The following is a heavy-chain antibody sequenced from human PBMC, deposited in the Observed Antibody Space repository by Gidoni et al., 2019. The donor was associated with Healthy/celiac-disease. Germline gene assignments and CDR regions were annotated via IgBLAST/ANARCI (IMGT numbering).Heavy chain of an antibody. CDR2: IYYSGST. CDR3: AREYYYGSGSTNWFDP. V-gene: IGHV4-59*01. Sequence: QVQLQESGPGLVKPSETLSLTCTVSGGSISSYYWSWIRQPPGKGLEWIGYIYYSGSTNYNPSLKSRVTISVDTSKNQFSLKLSSVTAADTAVYYCAREYYYGSGSTNWFDPWGQGTLVTVSS. J-gene: IGHJ5*02. CDR1: GGSISSYY. D-gene: IGHD3-10*01.